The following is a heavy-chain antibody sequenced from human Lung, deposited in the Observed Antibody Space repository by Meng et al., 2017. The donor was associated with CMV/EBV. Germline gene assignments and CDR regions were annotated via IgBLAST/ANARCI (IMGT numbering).Heavy chain of an antibody. V-gene: IGHV3-74*01. J-gene: IGHJ6*02. CDR2: INSDGSST. CDR1: GFTFSSYW. Sequence: GESLKISCAASGFTFSSYWMHWVRQAPGKGLVWVSRINSDGSSTSYADSVKGRFTISRDNAKNTLYLQMNSLRAEDTAVYYCAREGYCSSTSCLYYYYYGMDVWXQGTTVXVSS. D-gene: IGHD2-2*01. CDR3: AREGYCSSTSCLYYYYYGMDV.